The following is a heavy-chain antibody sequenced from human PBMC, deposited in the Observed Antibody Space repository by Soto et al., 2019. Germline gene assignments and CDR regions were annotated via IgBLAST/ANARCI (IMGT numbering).Heavy chain of an antibody. CDR2: IYWNDDK. V-gene: IGHV2-5*01. J-gene: IGHJ5*02. CDR1: GFSLNTRGVA. CDR3: AHKRGDYGAFTGWFDP. D-gene: IGHD4-17*01. Sequence: QITLKESGPTLLKATQTLTLTCKFSGFSLNTRGVAVGWIRQPPGKALDWLAAIYWNDDKRYSPSLKTRRTITKDTSNNQVPLMMTNVDPVDTATYYCAHKRGDYGAFTGWFDPWGQGTLVSVSS.